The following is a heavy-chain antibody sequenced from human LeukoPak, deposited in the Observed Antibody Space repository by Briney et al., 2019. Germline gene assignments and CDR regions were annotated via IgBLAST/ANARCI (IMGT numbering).Heavy chain of an antibody. CDR1: GYTFTSYY. J-gene: IGHJ4*02. V-gene: IGHV1-46*01. Sequence: VASVKVSRKASGYTFTSYYMHWVRQAPGQGLEWMGIINPSGGSTSYAQKFQGRVTMTRDTSTSTVYMELSSLRSEDTAVYYCAREYRRYSSGWYTGGPLGYWGQGTLVTVSS. D-gene: IGHD6-19*01. CDR3: AREYRRYSSGWYTGGPLGY. CDR2: INPSGGST.